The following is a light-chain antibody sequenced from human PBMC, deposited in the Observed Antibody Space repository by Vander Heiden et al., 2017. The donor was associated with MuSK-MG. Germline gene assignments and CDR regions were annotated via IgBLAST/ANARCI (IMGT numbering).Light chain of an antibody. V-gene: IGLV8-61*01. Sequence: QTVVTQEPSFSVSPGGTVTLTCGLSSGSVSKSYFASWYQQTPGQAPRTLVYNTDSRSSGVPDRFAGSILGNKAALIITGAQADDESEYYCMLDMGNGIWMLGGGTKLTVL. J-gene: IGLJ3*02. CDR1: SGSVSKSYF. CDR3: MLDMGNGIWM. CDR2: NTD.